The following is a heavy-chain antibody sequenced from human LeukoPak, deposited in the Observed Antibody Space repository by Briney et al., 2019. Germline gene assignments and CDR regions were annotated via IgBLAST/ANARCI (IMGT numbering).Heavy chain of an antibody. J-gene: IGHJ3*02. CDR3: GRDTVGYGGAFDI. CDR2: ISYDGSNK. Sequence: PGGSLRLSCVASGFTFSSYNMHWVRQAPGKGLEWVAVISYDGSNKYYADSVKGRSTISRDNSKNTLYLQVNSQRPEDTAVYYCGRDTVGYGGAFDIWGQGTMVTVSS. V-gene: IGHV3-30-3*01. CDR1: GFTFSSYN. D-gene: IGHD5-18*01.